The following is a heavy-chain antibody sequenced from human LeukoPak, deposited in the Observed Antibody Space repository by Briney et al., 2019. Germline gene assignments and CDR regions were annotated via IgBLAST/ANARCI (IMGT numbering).Heavy chain of an antibody. D-gene: IGHD3-10*01. CDR2: ISYDGSNK. J-gene: IGHJ5*02. Sequence: SGGSLRLSCAASGFTFSSYAMHWVRQAPGKGLEWVAVISYDGSNKYYADSVKGRFTISRDNSNNTLYLQMNSLRAEDTAVYYCAKDGAIWFGELRNWFDPWGQGTLVTVSS. V-gene: IGHV3-30*18. CDR1: GFTFSSYA. CDR3: AKDGAIWFGELRNWFDP.